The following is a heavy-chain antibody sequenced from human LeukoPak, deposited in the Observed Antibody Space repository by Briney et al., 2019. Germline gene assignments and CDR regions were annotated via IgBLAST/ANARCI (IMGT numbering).Heavy chain of an antibody. CDR3: ARDARPGPYFDY. V-gene: IGHV3-33*01. J-gene: IGHJ4*02. D-gene: IGHD1-14*01. CDR2: IWYDGSNK. CDR1: GFSFSNYG. Sequence: GGSLRLSCAASGFSFSNYGMHWVRQAPGKELEWVAVIWYDGSNKYYADSVKGRFTISRDNSKNTLYVQMSSLRAEDTAVYYCARDARPGPYFDYWGQGTLVTVSS.